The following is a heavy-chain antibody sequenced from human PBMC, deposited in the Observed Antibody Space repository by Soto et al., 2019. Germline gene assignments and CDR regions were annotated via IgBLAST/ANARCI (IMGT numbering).Heavy chain of an antibody. V-gene: IGHV4-31*03. CDR3: AGIYSGSPGGTLRY. J-gene: IGHJ4*02. CDR2: IYNSGST. CDR1: GGSITSGGYY. Sequence: QVQLHESGPGLVKPSQTLSLTCTVSGGSITSGGYYLSWIPRHPGKGLEWIGYIYNSGSTYYNPSLKSGVTILVDTSKNQSSLKLSTVTAADTAVYCCAGIYSGSPGGTLRYWGQGTLVTVSS. D-gene: IGHD1-26*01.